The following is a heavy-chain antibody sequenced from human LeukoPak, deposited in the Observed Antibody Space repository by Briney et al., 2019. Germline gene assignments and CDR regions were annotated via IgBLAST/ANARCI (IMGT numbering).Heavy chain of an antibody. CDR3: ARSDVGATTV. D-gene: IGHD1-26*01. CDR1: GGSISSANYH. V-gene: IGHV4-39*01. J-gene: IGHJ4*02. Sequence: PSETLSLTCTVSGGSISSANYHWGWIRQPPGKGLEWIGTIYYTGGTYYCPSLKSRLTISIDTSKNQFSLKLNSVTAADTAVYYCARSDVGATTVWGQGTLVTVSS. CDR2: IYYTGGT.